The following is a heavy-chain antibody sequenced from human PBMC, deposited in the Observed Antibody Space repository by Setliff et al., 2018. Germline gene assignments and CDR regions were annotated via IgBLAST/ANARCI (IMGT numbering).Heavy chain of an antibody. CDR3: ARESRYYYDNLGTLDY. D-gene: IGHD3-22*01. CDR2: IYYSGST. CDR1: GGSFGGYY. V-gene: IGHV4-30-4*08. J-gene: IGHJ4*02. Sequence: SETLSLTCAVFGGSFGGYYWSWIRQPPGKGLEWIGYIYYSGSTYYNPSLKSRVTISVDTSKNQFSLRLSSVTAADTAVYYCARESRYYYDNLGTLDYWGQGTLVTVSS.